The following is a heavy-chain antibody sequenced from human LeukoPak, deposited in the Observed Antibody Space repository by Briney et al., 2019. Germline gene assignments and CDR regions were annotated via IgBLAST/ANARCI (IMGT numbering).Heavy chain of an antibody. CDR3: ATTNWGIAVAGFYY. Sequence: SETLSLTCTVSGGSIRSSYYYWGWIRQPPGKGLEWIGSIYDSGSTYYNPSLKRRVTISVDTSKNQFSLKLSSVTAADTAVYYCATTNWGIAVAGFYYWGQGTLVTVSS. CDR1: GGSIRSSYYY. J-gene: IGHJ4*02. V-gene: IGHV4-39*07. D-gene: IGHD6-19*01. CDR2: IYDSGST.